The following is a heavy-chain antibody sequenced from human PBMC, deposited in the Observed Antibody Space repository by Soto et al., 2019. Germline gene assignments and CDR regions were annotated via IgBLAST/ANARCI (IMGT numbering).Heavy chain of an antibody. Sequence: PSETLSLTCTVSGGSMNSHYWSWYRQPPGKGLEWIGYIYYSGSTDYNPSLKSRVTMSADTSKNQFSLKLTSVSTADTVLYYCARGGCYVNYWSQGIMVTGSS. CDR2: IYYSGST. CDR1: GGSMNSHY. D-gene: IGHD6-19*01. V-gene: IGHV4-59*11. J-gene: IGHJ4*02. CDR3: ARGGCYVNY.